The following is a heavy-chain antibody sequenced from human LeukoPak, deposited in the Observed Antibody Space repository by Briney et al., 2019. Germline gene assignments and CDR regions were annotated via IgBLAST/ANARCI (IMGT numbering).Heavy chain of an antibody. Sequence: GGSLRLSCAASGFTFSSYSMNWVRQAPGKGLEWVSAISGSGGSTYYADSVKGRFTISRDNSKNTLYLQMNSLRAEDTAVYYCAKDPGYSGSYYFDYWGQGTLVTVSS. CDR2: ISGSGGST. V-gene: IGHV3-23*01. CDR1: GFTFSSYS. J-gene: IGHJ4*02. CDR3: AKDPGYSGSYYFDY. D-gene: IGHD1-26*01.